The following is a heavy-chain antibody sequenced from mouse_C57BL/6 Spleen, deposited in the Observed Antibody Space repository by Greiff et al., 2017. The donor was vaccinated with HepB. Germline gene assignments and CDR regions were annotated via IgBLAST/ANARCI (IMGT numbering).Heavy chain of an antibody. CDR3: ARKGAQYYFDY. D-gene: IGHD3-2*02. J-gene: IGHJ2*01. Sequence: QVQLQQPGAELVRPGTSVKLSCKASGYTFTSYWMHWVKQRPGQGLEWIGVIDPSDSYTNYNQKFKGKATLTVDTSSSTAYMQLSSLTSEDSAVYYCARKGAQYYFDYWGQGTTLTVSS. CDR2: IDPSDSYT. CDR1: GYTFTSYW. V-gene: IGHV1-59*01.